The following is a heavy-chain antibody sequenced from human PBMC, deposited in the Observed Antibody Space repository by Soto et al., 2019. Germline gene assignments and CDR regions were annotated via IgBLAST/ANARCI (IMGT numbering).Heavy chain of an antibody. Sequence: EVQLVESGGGLVQPGGSLRLSCATSGFTFYNHWMHWVRQAPGKGLVWVSRVNSDGSTTTYADSVMGRFTISRDNAKNTVYLQMNSLRAEDTAVYYCARGLRGLYGLDVWGQGTPITVSS. J-gene: IGHJ6*02. V-gene: IGHV3-74*01. CDR2: VNSDGSTT. CDR3: ARGLRGLYGLDV. CDR1: GFTFYNHW. D-gene: IGHD2-21*01.